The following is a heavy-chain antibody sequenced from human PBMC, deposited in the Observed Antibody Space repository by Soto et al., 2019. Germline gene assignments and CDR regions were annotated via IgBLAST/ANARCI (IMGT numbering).Heavy chain of an antibody. J-gene: IGHJ4*02. D-gene: IGHD3-22*01. Sequence: PGGSLRLSCAASGFTFSSYAMHWVRQAPGKGLEWVAVISYDGSNKYYADSVKGRFTISRDNSKNTLYLQMNSLRAEDTAVYYCARDGADYYDSSGYYRSFDYWGQGTLVTVS. CDR2: ISYDGSNK. CDR1: GFTFSSYA. V-gene: IGHV3-30-3*01. CDR3: ARDGADYYDSSGYYRSFDY.